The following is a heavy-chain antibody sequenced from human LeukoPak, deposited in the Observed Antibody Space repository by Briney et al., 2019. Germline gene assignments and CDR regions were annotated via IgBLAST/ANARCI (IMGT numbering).Heavy chain of an antibody. CDR3: ARGLYADYQKD. Sequence: ASVKVSCKTSGYTFTDYYIHWVRQAPGQRLEWMGWMYPDSGDTNYVQKFQGRVTLTRDTSITTAYMELTRLTSDDTAVYYCARGLYADYQKDWGQGTLVTVSS. J-gene: IGHJ4*02. CDR1: GYTFTDYY. V-gene: IGHV1-2*02. CDR2: MYPDSGDT. D-gene: IGHD4-17*01.